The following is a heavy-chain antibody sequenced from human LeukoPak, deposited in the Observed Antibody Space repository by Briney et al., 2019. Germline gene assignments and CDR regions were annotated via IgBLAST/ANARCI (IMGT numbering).Heavy chain of an antibody. CDR1: GFPFSSSA. J-gene: IGHJ4*02. CDR3: AKERRRVDTSMIRSYYFDS. D-gene: IGHD3-16*01. Sequence: GGSLRLSCAASGFPFSSSAMSWVRHTPGNGLEWVSSITGNGVTTYYADSVKGRFTISRDNSKNILFLQMNSLGAEDSASYFCAKERRRVDTSMIRSYYFDSWAREPRSPSPQ. CDR2: ITGNGVTT. V-gene: IGHV3-23*01.